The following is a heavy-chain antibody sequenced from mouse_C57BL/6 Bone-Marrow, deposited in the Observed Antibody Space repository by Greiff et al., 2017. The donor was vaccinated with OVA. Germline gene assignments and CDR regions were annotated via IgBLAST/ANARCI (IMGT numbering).Heavy chain of an antibody. V-gene: IGHV1-64*01. CDR2: ILPNSGST. J-gene: IGHJ2*01. CDR3: AREDGLLRRDFDY. CDR1: GYTFTSYW. D-gene: IGHD1-1*01. Sequence: QVQPQQPGAELVKPGASVYLSCTASGYTFTSYWMRWVKQRLGQGLVWIGMILPNSGSTNYNEKFKSKATLTVDKSTSPASMQLSSLTSEDSAVYYCAREDGLLRRDFDYWGQGTTLTVSS.